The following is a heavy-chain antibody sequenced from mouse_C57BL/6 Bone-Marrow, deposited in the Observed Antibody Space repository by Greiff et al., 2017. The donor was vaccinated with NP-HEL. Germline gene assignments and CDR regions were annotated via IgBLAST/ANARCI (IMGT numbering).Heavy chain of an antibody. V-gene: IGHV1-55*01. D-gene: IGHD4-1*01. J-gene: IGHJ1*03. Sequence: QVQLKQPGAELVKPGASVKMSCKASGYTFTSYWITWVKQRPGQGLEWLGDIFTGSGSTNYNEKLKSMATLTVDTSSSQAYMQRSSLTSEDSAGYYCARGRELVWYFDVWGTGTTVTVSS. CDR1: GYTFTSYW. CDR2: IFTGSGST. CDR3: ARGRELVWYFDV.